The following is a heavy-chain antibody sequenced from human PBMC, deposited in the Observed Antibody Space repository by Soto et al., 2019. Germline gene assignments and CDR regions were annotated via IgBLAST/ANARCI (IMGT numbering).Heavy chain of an antibody. D-gene: IGHD1-26*01. J-gene: IGHJ4*02. CDR2: IIPILGTG. Sequence: QVQLVQSGAEVKKTGSSVKVSCKASGGTFSSHAISWVRLAPGQGLEWMGGIIPILGTGTYAQKFQGRVTITADESTSTANMELSSLRSEDTAVYYCARSRVGNYYFDYWGQGTLVTVSS. V-gene: IGHV1-69*01. CDR1: GGTFSSHA. CDR3: ARSRVGNYYFDY.